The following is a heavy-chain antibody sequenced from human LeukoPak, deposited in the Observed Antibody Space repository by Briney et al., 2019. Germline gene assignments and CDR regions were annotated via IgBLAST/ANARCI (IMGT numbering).Heavy chain of an antibody. Sequence: SETLSLTCAVYGGSFSGYYWSWIRQPPGKGLEWIGEINHSGSTNYNPSLKSRVTISVDTSKNQFSLKLSSVTAADTAVYYCARGLGGLGGNSSTNYFDYWGQGTLVTVSS. V-gene: IGHV4-34*01. CDR3: ARGLGGLGGNSSTNYFDY. CDR1: GGSFSGYY. D-gene: IGHD4-23*01. CDR2: INHSGST. J-gene: IGHJ4*02.